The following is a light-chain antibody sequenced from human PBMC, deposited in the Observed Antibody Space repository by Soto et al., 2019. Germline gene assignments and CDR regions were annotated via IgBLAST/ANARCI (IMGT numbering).Light chain of an antibody. CDR3: QSYESTLSGYV. Sequence: SVLTQPPSVSGAPGQTVTISCTGSSSNIGARYDVHWYQQLPGTAPKLLIYGNNNRPSGVPDRISGSKSDTSASLAITGLQAEDEADYYCQSYESTLSGYVFGTGTKVTVL. J-gene: IGLJ1*01. CDR1: SSNIGARYD. CDR2: GNN. V-gene: IGLV1-40*01.